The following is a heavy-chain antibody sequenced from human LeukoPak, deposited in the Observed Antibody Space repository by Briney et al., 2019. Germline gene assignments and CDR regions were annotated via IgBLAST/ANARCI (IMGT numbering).Heavy chain of an antibody. Sequence: GGSLRLSCAASGFTVSSNYMSWVRQAPGKGLEWVSVIHSGGSTYYADSVKGRFTISRDNSKNTLYLQMNSLRAEDTAVYYCARDYDSTFDYWGQGTLVTVSS. CDR1: GFTVSSNY. V-gene: IGHV3-53*01. J-gene: IGHJ4*02. CDR2: IHSGGST. CDR3: ARDYDSTFDY. D-gene: IGHD3-22*01.